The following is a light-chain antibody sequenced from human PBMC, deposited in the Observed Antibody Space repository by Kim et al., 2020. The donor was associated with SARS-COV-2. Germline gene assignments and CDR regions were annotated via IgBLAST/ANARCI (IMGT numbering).Light chain of an antibody. V-gene: IGLV2-14*04. CDR1: SSDVGGYNY. CDR2: DVS. Sequence: GQSITISCTGTSSDVGGYNYVSWYQQHPGKAPKLMIYDVSKRPSGVSNRFSGSKSGNTASLTISGLQAEDETDYYCSSYTSDSTVIFGGGTQLTVL. J-gene: IGLJ2*01. CDR3: SSYTSDSTVI.